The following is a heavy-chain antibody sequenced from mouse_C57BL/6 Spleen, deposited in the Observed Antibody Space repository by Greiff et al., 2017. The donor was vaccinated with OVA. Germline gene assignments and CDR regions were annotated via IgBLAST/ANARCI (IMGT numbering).Heavy chain of an antibody. CDR1: GYTFTDYN. CDR2: INPNNGGT. CDR3: ARLEYDGGPMDY. J-gene: IGHJ4*01. D-gene: IGHD2-12*01. V-gene: IGHV1-22*01. Sequence: EVQLQQSGPELVKPGASVKMSCKASGYTFTDYNMHWVKQSHGKSLEWIGYINPNNGGTSYNQKFKGKATLTVNKSSSTAYMELRSLTSEDAAVYYCARLEYDGGPMDYWGQGTSVTVSS.